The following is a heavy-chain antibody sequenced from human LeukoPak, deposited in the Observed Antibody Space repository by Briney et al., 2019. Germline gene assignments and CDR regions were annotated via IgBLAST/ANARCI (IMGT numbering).Heavy chain of an antibody. D-gene: IGHD3-10*02. CDR3: ARGTLFPYYYGMDV. V-gene: IGHV4-39*07. CDR1: GGSISSNSYY. Sequence: SETLSLTCAVSGGSISSNSYYWGWVRQPPGKGLEWIGEINHSGSTNYNPSLKSRVTISVDTSKNQFSLKLSSVTAADTAVYYCARGTLFPYYYGMDVWGQGTTVTVSS. CDR2: INHSGST. J-gene: IGHJ6*02.